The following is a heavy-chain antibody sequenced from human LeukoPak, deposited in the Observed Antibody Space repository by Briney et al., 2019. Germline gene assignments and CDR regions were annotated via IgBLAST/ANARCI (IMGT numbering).Heavy chain of an antibody. Sequence: SETLSLTCTVSGGSINSYYWSWIRQPPGKGLEWIGYISYTGGETNYNPSLKSRLTISVDTSKNHFPLMLTSVTAADTAVYYCARQPGGTAAFDIWAQGTMVTVSS. CDR2: ISYTGGET. J-gene: IGHJ3*02. CDR1: GGSINSYY. V-gene: IGHV4-59*08. D-gene: IGHD1-14*01. CDR3: ARQPGGTAAFDI.